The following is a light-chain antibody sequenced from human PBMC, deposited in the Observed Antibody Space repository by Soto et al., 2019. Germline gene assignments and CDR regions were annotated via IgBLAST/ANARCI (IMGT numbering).Light chain of an antibody. V-gene: IGKV3-15*01. CDR2: GAS. J-gene: IGKJ5*01. CDR1: QSVSSN. Sequence: EIVMTQSPATLSVSPGERATLSCRASQSVSSNLAWYQQKPGQAPRLLIYGASTRATGIPARFSGSRSGTDSTLTISSLEPEDFGVYYCQQRNIWPPVTFGQGTRLEIK. CDR3: QQRNIWPPVT.